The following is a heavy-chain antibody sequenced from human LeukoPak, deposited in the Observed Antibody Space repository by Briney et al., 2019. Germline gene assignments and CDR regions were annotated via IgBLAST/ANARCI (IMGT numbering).Heavy chain of an antibody. D-gene: IGHD3-10*01. Sequence: SETLSLTCTVSGGSISSYYWSWIRQPPGKGLEWIGYIYYSGSTNYNPSLKSRVTISVDTSKNQFSLKLSSVTAADTAVYYCARVGYYGNYFDYWGQGTLVTVSS. J-gene: IGHJ4*02. V-gene: IGHV4-59*01. CDR3: ARVGYYGNYFDY. CDR1: GGSISSYY. CDR2: IYYSGST.